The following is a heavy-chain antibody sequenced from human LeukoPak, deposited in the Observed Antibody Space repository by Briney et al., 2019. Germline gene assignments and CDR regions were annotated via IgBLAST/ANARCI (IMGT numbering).Heavy chain of an antibody. D-gene: IGHD6-19*01. CDR3: ARDFGDSSGWYEFAY. Sequence: SVTVSFKASGGTFSSYAISWVRQAPGQGLEWMGRIIPIFGTANYAQKFQGRVTITADKSTSTAYMELSSLRSEDTAVYYCARDFGDSSGWYEFAYWGQGTLVTVSS. J-gene: IGHJ4*02. CDR1: GGTFSSYA. V-gene: IGHV1-69*06. CDR2: IIPIFGTA.